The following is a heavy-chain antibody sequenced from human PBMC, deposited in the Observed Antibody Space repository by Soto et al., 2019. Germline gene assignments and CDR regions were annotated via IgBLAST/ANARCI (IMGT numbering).Heavy chain of an antibody. V-gene: IGHV4-34*01. CDR1: GGSFSDYY. Sequence: QVQLQQWGAGLLKPSETLSLTCAVYGGSFSDYYWSWIRQPPGKGLEWIGEINHSGSTNYNPSLKSRVTISVDTSKNQFSLKLSSVTAADTAVYYCARDWFDPWGQGTLVTVSS. CDR2: INHSGST. J-gene: IGHJ5*02. CDR3: ARDWFDP.